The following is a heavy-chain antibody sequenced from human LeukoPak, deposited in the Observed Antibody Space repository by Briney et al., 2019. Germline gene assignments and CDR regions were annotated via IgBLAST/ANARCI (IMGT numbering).Heavy chain of an antibody. D-gene: IGHD5-18*01. CDR1: GGSFSGHY. Sequence: MPSETLSLTCAVYGGSFSGHYWSWIRQPPGKGLEWIGEINHSGSTNYNPSLKSRVTISVDTSKNQFSLKLSSVTAADTAVYYCAGEYSYGSHILLYDYWGQGTLVTVSS. CDR3: AGEYSYGSHILLYDY. CDR2: INHSGST. J-gene: IGHJ4*02. V-gene: IGHV4-34*01.